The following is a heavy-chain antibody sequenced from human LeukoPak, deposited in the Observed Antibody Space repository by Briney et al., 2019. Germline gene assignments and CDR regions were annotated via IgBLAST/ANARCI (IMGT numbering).Heavy chain of an antibody. CDR3: ARDRTVYSGYDSQDY. V-gene: IGHV3-53*01. Sequence: GGSLRLSCAASGFTVSSNYMSWVRQAPGKGLEWVSVIYSGGSTYYADSVKGRFTISRDNAKNSLYLQMNSLRAEDTAVYYCARDRTVYSGYDSQDYWGQGTLVTVSS. CDR1: GFTVSSNY. CDR2: IYSGGST. D-gene: IGHD5-12*01. J-gene: IGHJ4*02.